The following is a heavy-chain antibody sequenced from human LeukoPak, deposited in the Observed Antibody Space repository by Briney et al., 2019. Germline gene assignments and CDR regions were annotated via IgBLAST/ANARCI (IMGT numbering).Heavy chain of an antibody. CDR1: GGSISSYY. V-gene: IGHV4-4*07. Sequence: KTSETLSLTCTVSGGSISSYYWSWIRQPARKGLEWIGRIYTSGSTNYNPSLKSRVTMSVDTSKNQFSLKLSSVTAADTAVYYCARDRFSIAARPSYYYYYMDVWGKGTTVTVSS. CDR2: IYTSGST. D-gene: IGHD6-6*01. J-gene: IGHJ6*03. CDR3: ARDRFSIAARPSYYYYYMDV.